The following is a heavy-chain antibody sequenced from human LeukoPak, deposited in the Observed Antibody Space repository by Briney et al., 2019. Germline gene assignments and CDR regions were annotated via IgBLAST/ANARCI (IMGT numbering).Heavy chain of an antibody. D-gene: IGHD1-26*01. CDR1: AGTFSSYP. CDR3: ARLRSGGRDIYWFDP. V-gene: IGHV1-69*13. Sequence: EASVKVSCKASAGTFSSYPVAWARQAPGQGLEWVGAIDPIFETGNYSQRFQGGVTITAEDSTSTVYMELNNLKSEDTAIYYCARLRSGGRDIYWFDPWGQGTLVTVSS. CDR2: IDPIFETG. J-gene: IGHJ5*02.